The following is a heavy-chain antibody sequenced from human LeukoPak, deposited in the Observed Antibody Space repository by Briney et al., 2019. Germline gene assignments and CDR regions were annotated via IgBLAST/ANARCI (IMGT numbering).Heavy chain of an antibody. Sequence: PSETLSLTCAVYGGSFSGYYWSWIRQPPGKGLEWIGEINHSGSTNYNPSLKSRVTISVDTSKNQISLKLSSVTAADTAVYYCAREGGEYYYYGMDVWGQGTTVTVSS. CDR1: GGSFSGYY. D-gene: IGHD2-21*01. J-gene: IGHJ6*02. CDR2: INHSGST. CDR3: AREGGEYYYYGMDV. V-gene: IGHV4-34*01.